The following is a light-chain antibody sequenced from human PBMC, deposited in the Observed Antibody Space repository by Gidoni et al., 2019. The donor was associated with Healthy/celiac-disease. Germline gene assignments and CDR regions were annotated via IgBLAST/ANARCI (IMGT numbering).Light chain of an antibody. CDR1: QGISSC. V-gene: IGKV1-8*01. CDR2: AAS. CDR3: PQYYSYPWT. Sequence: AIRMTQSTSSFSASTVERVTITCRESQGISSCSSWYQQKPGKSPKLLIYAASTLQSGVPSRFSGSGSGTDFTLTISCLQSEDFATYYCPQYYSYPWTFGPGTKVEIK. J-gene: IGKJ1*01.